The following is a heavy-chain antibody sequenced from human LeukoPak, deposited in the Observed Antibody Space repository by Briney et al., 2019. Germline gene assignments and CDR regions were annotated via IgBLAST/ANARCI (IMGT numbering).Heavy chain of an antibody. Sequence: SETLSLTCTVSGGSISTSAFYWGWIRQPPGKGLEWIGSIYDSGNEFYNPSLKSRVTISADTSKNQFSLKLNSVTAADTAMYYCAGQISDYYYYYMDVWGEGITVTVSS. CDR2: IYDSGNE. V-gene: IGHV4-39*01. J-gene: IGHJ6*03. D-gene: IGHD2/OR15-2a*01. CDR1: GGSISTSAFY. CDR3: AGQISDYYYYYMDV.